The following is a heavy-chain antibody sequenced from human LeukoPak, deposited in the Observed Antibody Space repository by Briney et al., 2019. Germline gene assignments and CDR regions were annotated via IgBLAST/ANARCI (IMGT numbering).Heavy chain of an antibody. Sequence: GGSLRLSCAASGFTFSSSAMTWVRQAPGKGLDWVSAISDSGGDSIYTDSVKDRFTISRDNSKNTLYLQMNSLRAEDTALYYCAKGGSYAPLDYWGQGTLVTVSS. CDR1: GFTFSSSA. CDR3: AKGGSYAPLDY. CDR2: ISDSGGDS. J-gene: IGHJ4*02. V-gene: IGHV3-23*01. D-gene: IGHD1-26*01.